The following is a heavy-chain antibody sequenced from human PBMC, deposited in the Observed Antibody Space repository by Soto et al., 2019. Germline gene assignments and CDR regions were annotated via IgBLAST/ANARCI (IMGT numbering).Heavy chain of an antibody. Sequence: PGGSLRLSCAASGFTVSSNYMSWVRQAPGKGLEWVSVIYSGGSTYYADSVKGRFTISRDNSKNTLYLQMNSLRAEDTAVYYCARGAGPYYYYGMDVWGQGTTVTVSS. V-gene: IGHV3-53*01. CDR2: IYSGGST. D-gene: IGHD3-10*01. CDR1: GFTVSSNY. J-gene: IGHJ6*02. CDR3: ARGAGPYYYYGMDV.